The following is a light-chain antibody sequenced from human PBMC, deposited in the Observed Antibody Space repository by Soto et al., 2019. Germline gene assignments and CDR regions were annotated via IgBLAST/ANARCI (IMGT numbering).Light chain of an antibody. CDR1: QGISTS. J-gene: IGKJ2*01. CDR3: QQYESYLYT. CDR2: GAS. V-gene: IGKV1-16*01. Sequence: DIQMTQSPASLSASVGDRVTITCRASQGISTSIIWFQQQPGTAPKSLIYGASTLHSGVPSRFSGSGSGTRFSLTITSLQPEDFATYYCQQYESYLYTFGQGTKLEI.